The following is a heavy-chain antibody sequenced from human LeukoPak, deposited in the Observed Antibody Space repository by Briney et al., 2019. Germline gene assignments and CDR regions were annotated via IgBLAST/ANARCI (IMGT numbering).Heavy chain of an antibody. J-gene: IGHJ5*02. CDR1: GGSISSGSYY. CDR2: IYTSGST. D-gene: IGHD3-3*01. Sequence: PSETLSLTCTVSGGSISSGSYYWSWIRQPAGKGLEWIGRIYTSGSTNYNPSLKSRVTISVDTSKNQFSLKLSSVTAADTAVYYCARDSTEAHAIFGKSTGWFDPWGQGTLVTVSS. V-gene: IGHV4-61*02. CDR3: ARDSTEAHAIFGKSTGWFDP.